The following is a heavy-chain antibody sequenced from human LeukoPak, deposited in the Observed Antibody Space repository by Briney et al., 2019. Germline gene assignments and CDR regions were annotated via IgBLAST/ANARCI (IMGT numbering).Heavy chain of an antibody. V-gene: IGHV4-38-2*01. CDR1: GYSISSGYY. Sequence: SETLSLTCAVSGYSISSGYYWGWIRQPPGKGLEWIGSIYHSGSTYYNPSLKSRVTISVDTSKNQFSLKLSSVTAADTAVYYCARISPPDIVVVPASDMDVWGKGTTVTVSS. CDR2: IYHSGST. D-gene: IGHD2-2*01. J-gene: IGHJ6*03. CDR3: ARISPPDIVVVPASDMDV.